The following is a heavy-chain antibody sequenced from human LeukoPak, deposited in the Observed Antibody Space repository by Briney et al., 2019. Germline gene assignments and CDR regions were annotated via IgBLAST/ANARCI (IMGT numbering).Heavy chain of an antibody. V-gene: IGHV3-21*01. CDR1: GFTFSSYS. J-gene: IGHJ4*02. CDR2: ISSSSSYI. CDR3: ARVSHGSGSYYISTLDY. D-gene: IGHD3-10*01. Sequence: GGPLRLSCAASGFTFSSYSMNWVRQAPGKGLEWVSSISSSSSYIYYADSVKGRFTISRDNAKNSLYLQMSSLRAEDTAVYYCARVSHGSGSYYISTLDYWGQGTLVTVSS.